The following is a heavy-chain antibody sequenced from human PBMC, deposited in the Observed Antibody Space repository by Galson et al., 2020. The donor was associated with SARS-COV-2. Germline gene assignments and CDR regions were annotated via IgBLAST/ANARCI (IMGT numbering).Heavy chain of an antibody. V-gene: IGHV3-30*18. CDR2: TSYDGSNE. D-gene: IGHD2-21*01. Sequence: GESLKNSCAASGFTFSTYGMHWVRQAPGKGLEWVATTSYDGSNEYYADSVKGRFTISRDNSKNTLYLQMNSLRPEDTAVYYCAKDPSVAVLRSGNTFDIWGQGTMVTVSS. J-gene: IGHJ3*02. CDR1: GFTFSTYG. CDR3: AKDPSVAVLRSGNTFDI.